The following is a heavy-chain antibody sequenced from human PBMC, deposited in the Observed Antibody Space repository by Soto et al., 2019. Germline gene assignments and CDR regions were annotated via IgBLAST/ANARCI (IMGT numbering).Heavy chain of an antibody. CDR3: AIDLDGAMVRGVRALDY. CDR1: GGTFSSYA. V-gene: IGHV1-69*12. D-gene: IGHD3-10*01. CDR2: IIPIFATA. J-gene: IGHJ4*02. Sequence: QVQLVQSGAVVKKPGSSVKVSCKASGGTFSSYAISWVRQAPGQGLEWMGGIIPIFATANYAQKFQGRATITADESTSTAYMELSSLRSADTAVYYCAIDLDGAMVRGVRALDYWGQGTLVTVSS.